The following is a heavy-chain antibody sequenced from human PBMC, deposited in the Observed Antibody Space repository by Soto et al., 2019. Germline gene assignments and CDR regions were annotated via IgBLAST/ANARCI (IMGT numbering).Heavy chain of an antibody. CDR2: ISWNSGSI. CDR1: GFTFDDYA. D-gene: IGHD6-19*01. CDR3: AQDMPPSDSSGWFDAFDI. Sequence: EVQLVESGGGLVQPGRSLRLSCAASGFTFDDYAMHWVRQAPGKGLEWVSGISWNSGSIGYADSVKGRFTISRDNAKNSLYPQMNSLRAEDTALYYCAQDMPPSDSSGWFDAFDIWGQGTMVTVSS. V-gene: IGHV3-9*01. J-gene: IGHJ3*02.